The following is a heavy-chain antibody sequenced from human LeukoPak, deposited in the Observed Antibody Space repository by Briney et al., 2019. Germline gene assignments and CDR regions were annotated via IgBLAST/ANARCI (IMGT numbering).Heavy chain of an antibody. V-gene: IGHV3-48*02. D-gene: IGHD6-19*01. CDR2: ISSFSGTI. Sequence: PGGSLRLSCAASGLTFSSYSMNWVRQAPGKGLEWVAYISSFSGTIYYADSVKGRFTISRDNAKNSLYLQMNSLRDEDTAVYYCARFRMSSGWTFDSWSQGTLVPVSS. CDR3: ARFRMSSGWTFDS. CDR1: GLTFSSYS. J-gene: IGHJ4*02.